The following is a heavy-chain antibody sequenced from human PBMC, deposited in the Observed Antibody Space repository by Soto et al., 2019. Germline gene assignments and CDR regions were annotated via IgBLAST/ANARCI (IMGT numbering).Heavy chain of an antibody. CDR2: VIACFGTP. J-gene: IGHJ4*02. D-gene: IGHD2-15*01. V-gene: IGHV1-69*06. CDR1: GGTFGSYA. CDR3: AKIRWTISLQEEDEI. Sequence: QVQLVQSGAEVKKPGSSVKVSCKSPGGTFGSYAISWVRQAPGQGRERMGGVIACFGTPHYAQKFHGRVTITADSPTSTAYLELGSIKAAETAVYYCAKIRWTISLQEEDEIWGQGTLVTVSS.